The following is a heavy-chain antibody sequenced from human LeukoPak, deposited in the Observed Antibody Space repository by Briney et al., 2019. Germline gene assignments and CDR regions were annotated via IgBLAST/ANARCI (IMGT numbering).Heavy chain of an antibody. CDR3: ARSQLIVVVAATWASSDY. J-gene: IGHJ4*02. CDR2: IKQDGSEK. CDR1: GFTFSNYW. Sequence: GGSLRLSCAASGFTFSNYWMSWVRQAPGKGLEWVANIKQDGSEKYYVDSVKGRFTISRDNAKNSLYLQMNSLRAEDTAVYYCARSQLIVVVAATWASSDYWGQGTLVTVSS. V-gene: IGHV3-7*01. D-gene: IGHD2-15*01.